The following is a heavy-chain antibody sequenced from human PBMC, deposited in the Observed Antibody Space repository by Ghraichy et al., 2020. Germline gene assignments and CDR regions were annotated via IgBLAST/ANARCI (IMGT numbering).Heavy chain of an antibody. J-gene: IGHJ5*02. D-gene: IGHD3-10*01. V-gene: IGHV3-30*18. Sequence: GGSLRLSCAASGFTFSSYGMHWVRQAPGKGLEWVAVISYDGSNKYYADSVKGRFTISRDNSKNTLYLQMNSLRAEDTAVYYCAKDQSITMVRGVNHNWFDPWGQGTLVTVSS. CDR2: ISYDGSNK. CDR3: AKDQSITMVRGVNHNWFDP. CDR1: GFTFSSYG.